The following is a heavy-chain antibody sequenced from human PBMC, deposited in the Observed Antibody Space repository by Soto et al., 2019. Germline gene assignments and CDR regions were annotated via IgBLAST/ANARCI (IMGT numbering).Heavy chain of an antibody. V-gene: IGHV3-30-3*01. J-gene: IGHJ4*02. Sequence: QVQLMESGGGVVQPGRSLRLSCEVSGFYFSSSAMHWVRQAPGKGLEWVAAASNDGNNRYHADSLQGRFTISSDSSKNTVYLQMNSLRAEDTAVYFCARYSGKYQGPIDYWGQGTLVTVSS. CDR2: ASNDGNNR. CDR1: GFYFSSSA. CDR3: ARYSGKYQGPIDY. D-gene: IGHD1-26*01.